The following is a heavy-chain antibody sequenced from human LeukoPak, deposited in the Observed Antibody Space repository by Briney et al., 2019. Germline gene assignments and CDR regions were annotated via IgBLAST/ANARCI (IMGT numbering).Heavy chain of an antibody. J-gene: IGHJ3*02. CDR3: ARTWGLASCAGDCLHDAFDI. CDR1: GYTFTFYY. V-gene: IGHV1-2*02. Sequence: GASVKVSCKASGYTFTFYYIHWVRQAPGQGLEWMGWINPNSGGTNYAQKFQGRVTMIRDTSITTAYMELSRLRSDDTAMYYCARTWGLASCAGDCLHDAFDIWGQGTMVTVSS. D-gene: IGHD2-21*02. CDR2: INPNSGGT.